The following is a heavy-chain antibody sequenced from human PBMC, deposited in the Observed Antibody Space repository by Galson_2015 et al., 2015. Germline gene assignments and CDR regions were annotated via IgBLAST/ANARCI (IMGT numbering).Heavy chain of an antibody. D-gene: IGHD3-10*01. Sequence: SLRLSCAASGFTFSSYAMSWVRRAPGKGLEWVSGISWNSGSIGYADSVKGRFTISRDNAKNSLYLQMNSLRAEDTALYYCAKGGRGITMVRGVTFDYWGQGTLVTVSS. V-gene: IGHV3-9*01. CDR2: ISWNSGSI. J-gene: IGHJ4*02. CDR1: GFTFSSYA. CDR3: AKGGRGITMVRGVTFDY.